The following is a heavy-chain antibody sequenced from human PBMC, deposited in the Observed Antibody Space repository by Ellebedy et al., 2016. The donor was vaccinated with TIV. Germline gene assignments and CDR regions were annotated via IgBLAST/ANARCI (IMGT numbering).Heavy chain of an antibody. CDR2: IQHDGSET. Sequence: GGSLRLXXAASGFTFSSYWMGWVRQAPGKGLEWVAIIQHDGSETFYVDSVKGRFTVSRDNAVNSLYLQMNSLRAEDTAVYYCARAIGAGDGTWGQGALVTVSS. CDR3: ARAIGAGDGT. V-gene: IGHV3-7*01. CDR1: GFTFSSYW. J-gene: IGHJ5*02. D-gene: IGHD2-15*01.